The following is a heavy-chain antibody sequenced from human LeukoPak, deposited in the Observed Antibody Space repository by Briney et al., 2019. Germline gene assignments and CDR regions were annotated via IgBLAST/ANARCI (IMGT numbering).Heavy chain of an antibody. V-gene: IGHV1-18*01. Sequence: ASVKVSCKASGYTFTNYGISWVRQAPGQGLEWMGWISAYNGNTNYAQKLQGRVTMTTDTSTSTAYMELRSLRSDDTAVYYCARGTTYYDFWSGYPPTEYYGMTSGAKGPRSPSP. D-gene: IGHD3-3*01. CDR2: ISAYNGNT. J-gene: IGHJ6*02. CDR1: GYTFTNYG. CDR3: ARGTTYYDFWSGYPPTEYYGMTS.